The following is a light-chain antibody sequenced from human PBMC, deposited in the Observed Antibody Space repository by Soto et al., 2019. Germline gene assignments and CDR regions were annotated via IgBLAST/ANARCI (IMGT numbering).Light chain of an antibody. V-gene: IGKV4-1*01. CDR3: QQYYTSPIT. CDR2: WAS. J-gene: IGKJ5*01. Sequence: DIVMTQSPDSPAVALGERATINCKSSQSVLYSSNDKNYLAWYQQKPGQPPKLLIYWASTRDSGVPDRFSGSASVTDFTLTISSLQAEDVAVYYCQQYYTSPITFGQGTRLDIK. CDR1: QSVLYSSNDKNY.